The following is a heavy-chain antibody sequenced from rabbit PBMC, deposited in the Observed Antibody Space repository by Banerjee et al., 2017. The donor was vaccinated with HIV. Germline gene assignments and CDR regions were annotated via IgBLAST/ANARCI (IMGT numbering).Heavy chain of an antibody. D-gene: IGHD4-2*01. J-gene: IGHJ4*01. Sequence: QEQLVESGGGLVQPGGSLKLSCKASGFDFSSYGVSWVRQAPGKGLEWIGYIDPVFRSTYYASWVNGRFTISSHNAQNTLYLQLNSLTAADTATYFCARDIPDGGRALWGPGTLVTVS. CDR3: ARDIPDGGRAL. V-gene: IGHV1S47*01. CDR2: IDPVFRST. CDR1: GFDFSSYG.